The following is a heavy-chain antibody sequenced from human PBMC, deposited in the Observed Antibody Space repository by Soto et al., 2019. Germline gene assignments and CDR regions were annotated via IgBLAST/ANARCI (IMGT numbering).Heavy chain of an antibody. CDR1: GYIFTAYS. J-gene: IGHJ4*02. Sequence: VKVSCKASGYIFTAYSMHWVRQAPGQGLEWLGWINPNSGDTIYAQKFQDRVTMTCDTSVSTAYLELSSLSSDDTALYYCAREASAVVSLDYWGQGTLVTVSS. CDR3: AREASAVVSLDY. V-gene: IGHV1-2*02. CDR2: INPNSGDT. D-gene: IGHD2-15*01.